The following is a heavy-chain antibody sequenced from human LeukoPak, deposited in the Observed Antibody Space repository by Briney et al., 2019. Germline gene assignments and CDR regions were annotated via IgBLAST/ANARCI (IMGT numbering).Heavy chain of an antibody. V-gene: IGHV3-53*01. J-gene: IGHJ4*02. CDR2: IYSGGST. CDR1: GFIVSDIY. Sequence: GGSLRLSCAPSGFIVSDIYMTWVRQAPGKELEWVSDIYSGGSTYYADSVKRRFTISRDNSKNTLFLQMNSLRAEDTAVYSCATRVSTSRSFDYWGQGTLVTVSS. CDR3: ATRVSTSRSFDY.